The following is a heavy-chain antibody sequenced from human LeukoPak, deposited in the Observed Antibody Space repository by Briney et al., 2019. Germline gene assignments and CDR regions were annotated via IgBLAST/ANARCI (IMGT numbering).Heavy chain of an antibody. Sequence: ASVKVSCKASGYTFTSYGISWVRQAPGQGLEWMGWISTYNGNTNYAQKLQGRVTMTTDTSTSIAYMELRSLRSDDTAVYYCAREGSPFYYYYMDVWGKGTTVTISS. CDR2: ISTYNGNT. CDR1: GYTFTSYG. J-gene: IGHJ6*03. V-gene: IGHV1-18*01. D-gene: IGHD2-15*01. CDR3: AREGSPFYYYYMDV.